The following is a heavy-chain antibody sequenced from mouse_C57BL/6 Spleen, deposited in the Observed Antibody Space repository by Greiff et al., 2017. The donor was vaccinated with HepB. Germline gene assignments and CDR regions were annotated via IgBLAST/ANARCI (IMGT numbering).Heavy chain of an antibody. V-gene: IGHV5-16*01. J-gene: IGHJ1*03. D-gene: IGHD2-1*01. CDR1: GFTFSDYY. Sequence: EVMLVESEGGLVQPGSSMKLSCTASGFTFSDYYMAWVRQVPEKGLEWVANINYDGSSTYYLDSLKSRFIISRDNAKNILDLQMSSLKSEDTATYYCARAPFYFWYFDVWGTGTTVTVSS. CDR2: INYDGSST. CDR3: ARAPFYFWYFDV.